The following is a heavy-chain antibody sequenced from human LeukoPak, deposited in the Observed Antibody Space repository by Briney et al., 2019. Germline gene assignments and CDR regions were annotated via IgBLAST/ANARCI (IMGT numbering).Heavy chain of an antibody. CDR2: IYHSGST. V-gene: IGHV4-59*01. CDR1: GGSISSYY. Sequence: SETLSLTCTVSGGSISSYYWSWIRQPPGKGLEWIGYIYHSGSTNYNPSLKSRVTISVDTSKNQFSLKLSSVTAADTAVYYCARGVDYGDFYFDYWGQGTLVTVSS. D-gene: IGHD4-17*01. J-gene: IGHJ4*02. CDR3: ARGVDYGDFYFDY.